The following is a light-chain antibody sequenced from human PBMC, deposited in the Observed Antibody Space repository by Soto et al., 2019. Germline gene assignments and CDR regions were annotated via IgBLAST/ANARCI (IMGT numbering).Light chain of an antibody. CDR2: GNS. CDR3: QSYDSSLSGHVV. Sequence: QTVVTQPPSVSGAPGQRVTISCNGSSSNIGAGYDVHWYQQLPGTAPKLLIYGNSNRPSGVPDRFSGSKSGTSASLAITGLQAEDEADYYCQSYDSSLSGHVVFGGGTKLTVL. V-gene: IGLV1-40*01. CDR1: SSNIGAGYD. J-gene: IGLJ2*01.